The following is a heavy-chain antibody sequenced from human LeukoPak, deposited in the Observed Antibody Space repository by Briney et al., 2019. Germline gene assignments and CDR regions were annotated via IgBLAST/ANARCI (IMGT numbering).Heavy chain of an antibody. J-gene: IGHJ5*02. V-gene: IGHV4-34*01. CDR1: GGSFSGYY. D-gene: IGHD3-3*01. CDR2: INHSGST. CDR3: ARDPNDFWSGPGWFDP. Sequence: SETLSLTCAVYGGSFSGYYWSWIRQPPGKGLEWIGEINHSGSTNYNPSLKSRVTMSVDTSKNQFSLKLSSVTAADTAVYYCARDPNDFWSGPGWFDPWGQGTLVTVSS.